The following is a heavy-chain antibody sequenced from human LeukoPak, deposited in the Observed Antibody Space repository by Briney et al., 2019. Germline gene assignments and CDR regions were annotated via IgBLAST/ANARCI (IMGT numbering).Heavy chain of an antibody. D-gene: IGHD1-26*01. Sequence: GGSLRLSCAASGFTFSSYWMSWVRQAPGKGLEWVANIKQDGSEKYYVDSVKGRFTISRDNAKNSLYLQMNSLRAEDTAVYYCAREHPIVGAPYDYWGQGTLVTVSP. CDR1: GFTFSSYW. J-gene: IGHJ4*02. CDR2: IKQDGSEK. V-gene: IGHV3-7*01. CDR3: AREHPIVGAPYDY.